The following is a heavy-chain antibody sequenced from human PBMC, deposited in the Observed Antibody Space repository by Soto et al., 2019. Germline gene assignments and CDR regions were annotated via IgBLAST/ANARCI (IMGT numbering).Heavy chain of an antibody. CDR1: GFTFSSYD. V-gene: IGHV3-33*01. CDR2: IWYDGSNK. D-gene: IGHD3-3*01. J-gene: IGHJ4*02. Sequence: GGSLRLSCAASGFTFSSYDMHWVRQAPGKGLEWVAVIWYDGSNKYYADSVKGRFTISRDNSKNTLYLQMNSLRAEDTAVYYCARDREIFGVVSIKDYWGQGTLVTVSS. CDR3: ARDREIFGVVSIKDY.